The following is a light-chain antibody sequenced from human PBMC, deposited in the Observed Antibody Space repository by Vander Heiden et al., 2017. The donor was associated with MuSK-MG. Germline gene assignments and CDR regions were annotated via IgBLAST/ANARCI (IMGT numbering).Light chain of an antibody. CDR3: QQYDTYPLT. CDR2: KAS. J-gene: IGKJ4*01. CDR1: QSIGSW. V-gene: IGKV1-5*03. Sequence: DIQMTQSPSTLAASVGDRVIITCRASQSIGSWLTWYQQKPGRAPKVLIYKASTLESGVPSRFSGGGSATEFTLTISSLQPDDFATYYCQQYDTYPLTFGGGTKVEIK.